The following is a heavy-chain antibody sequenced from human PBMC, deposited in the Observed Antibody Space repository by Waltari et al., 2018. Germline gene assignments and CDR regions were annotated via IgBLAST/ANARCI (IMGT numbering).Heavy chain of an antibody. D-gene: IGHD5-18*01. CDR2: IRYDGSNK. Sequence: QVQLVESGGGVVQPGGSLRLSCAASGFTFSSHGMHWVRQAPGKGLEWVAFIRYDGSNKYYADSVKGRFTISRDNSKNTLYLQMNSLRAEDTAVYYCAKDQYSYGYLDYWGQGTLVTVSS. V-gene: IGHV3-30*02. CDR1: GFTFSSHG. CDR3: AKDQYSYGYLDY. J-gene: IGHJ4*02.